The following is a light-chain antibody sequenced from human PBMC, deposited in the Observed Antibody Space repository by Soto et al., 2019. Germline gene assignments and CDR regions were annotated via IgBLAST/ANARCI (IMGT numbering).Light chain of an antibody. V-gene: IGKV3D-15*01. CDR1: QTIAGN. CDR3: QQYNNWPLT. CDR2: XAS. Sequence: IVLTQSPATLSVSPGERATLSCRASQTIAGNLAWYQQKPGQPPRLLIYXASXRATGVPARFSGSGSGTEFTLTTELTITISSLQSEDFEVYFCQQYNNWPLTFGPGTRLEIK. J-gene: IGKJ5*01.